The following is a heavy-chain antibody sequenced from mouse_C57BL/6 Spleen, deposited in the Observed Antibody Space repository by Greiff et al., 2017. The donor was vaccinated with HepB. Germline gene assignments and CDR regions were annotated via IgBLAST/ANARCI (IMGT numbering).Heavy chain of an antibody. J-gene: IGHJ2*01. D-gene: IGHD2-4*01. CDR3: TRGGYYDYEGDYFDY. CDR2: ISSGGDYI. V-gene: IGHV5-9-1*02. Sequence: EVMLVESGEGLVKPGGSLKLSCAASGFTFSSYAMSWVSQTPEKRLEWVAYISSGGDYIYYADTVKGRFTISRYNARNTLYLQMSSLKSEDTAMYYCTRGGYYDYEGDYFDYWGQGTTLTVSS. CDR1: GFTFSSYA.